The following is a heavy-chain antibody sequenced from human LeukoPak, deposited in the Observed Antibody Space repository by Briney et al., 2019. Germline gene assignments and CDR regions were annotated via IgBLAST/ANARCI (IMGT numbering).Heavy chain of an antibody. CDR2: INPSGGRT. CDR1: GYTFTSYG. CDR3: ARAEGYYVSN. V-gene: IGHV1-46*01. D-gene: IGHD3-10*02. J-gene: IGHJ4*02. Sequence: ASVKVSCKASGYTFTSYGISWVRHAPGQGLEWMGIINPSGGRTSYAQKFQGRVTMTRDMSTSTVYMELSSLRSEDTAVYYCARAEGYYVSNWGQGTLVTVSS.